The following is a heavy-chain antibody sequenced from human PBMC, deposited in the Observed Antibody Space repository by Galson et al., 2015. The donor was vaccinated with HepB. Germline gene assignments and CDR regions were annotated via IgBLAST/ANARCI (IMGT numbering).Heavy chain of an antibody. CDR2: FGDSGGNT. J-gene: IGHJ4*02. CDR3: AKNHWLGGGRLDS. CDR1: GFTFSSYA. Sequence: SLRLSCAASGFTFSSYAMTWVRQAPGKGLEWVSGFGDSGGNTYYADSVKGRFTISRDNSRNTLYLQMNSLRAEDTAVYYCAKNHWLGGGRLDSWGQGTLVTVSS. D-gene: IGHD3-16*01. V-gene: IGHV3-23*01.